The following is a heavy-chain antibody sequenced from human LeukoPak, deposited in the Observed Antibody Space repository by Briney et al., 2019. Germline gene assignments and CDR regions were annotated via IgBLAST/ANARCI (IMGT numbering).Heavy chain of an antibody. CDR2: IYHSGST. CDR1: GGSISSGGYS. CDR3: ARATYYGSGRPSPIDY. Sequence: PSETLSLTCAVSGGSISSGGYSWSWIRQPPGQGLEWIGYIYHSGSTYYNPSLKSRVTISVDRSKNQFSLKLSSVTAADTAVYYCARATYYGSGRPSPIDYWGQGTLVTVSS. V-gene: IGHV4-30-2*01. J-gene: IGHJ4*02. D-gene: IGHD3-10*01.